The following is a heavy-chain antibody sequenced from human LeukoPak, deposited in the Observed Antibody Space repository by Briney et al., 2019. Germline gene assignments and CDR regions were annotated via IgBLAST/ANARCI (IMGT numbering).Heavy chain of an antibody. CDR1: GFSLSSTYY. Sequence: PSETLSLTCAVSGFSLSSTYYGAWIRQTPGKGLEWIATITHSGNTYYISSLESRLTISLDTSKRHFSLRLTSVTAADTAVYCCARINAPVATFDCWGLGTLVAVSS. D-gene: IGHD2-21*01. CDR2: ITHSGNT. V-gene: IGHV4-38-2*01. CDR3: ARINAPVATFDC. J-gene: IGHJ4*02.